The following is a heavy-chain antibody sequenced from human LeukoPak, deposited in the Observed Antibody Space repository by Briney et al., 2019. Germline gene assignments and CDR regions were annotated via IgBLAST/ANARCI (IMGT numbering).Heavy chain of an antibody. V-gene: IGHV1-18*01. CDR2: ISAYNGNT. D-gene: IGHD6-19*01. J-gene: IGHJ6*02. CDR1: DYTFTSYG. Sequence: GASVKVSCKASDYTFTSYGISWVRQAPGQGLEWMGWISAYNGNTNYAQKLQGRVTMTTDTSTSTAYMELRSLRSDDTAVYYCARDQGSIAVSGAVDYYYGRDVWGQGTTVSVP. CDR3: ARDQGSIAVSGAVDYYYGRDV.